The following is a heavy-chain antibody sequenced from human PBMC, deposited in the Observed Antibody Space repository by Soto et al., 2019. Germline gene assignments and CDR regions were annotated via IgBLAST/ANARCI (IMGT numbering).Heavy chain of an antibody. CDR2: IYPGDSDT. J-gene: IGHJ6*02. CDR3: ARRAALQRGIAARRSPPYYYGMDV. D-gene: IGHD6-6*01. V-gene: IGHV5-51*01. CDR1: GYSFTSYW. Sequence: GESLKISCKGSGYSFTSYWIGWVRQMPGKGLEWMGIIYPGDSDTRYSPSFQGQVTISADKSISTAYLQWSSLKASDTAMYYCARRAALQRGIAARRSPPYYYGMDVWGQGTTVTVSS.